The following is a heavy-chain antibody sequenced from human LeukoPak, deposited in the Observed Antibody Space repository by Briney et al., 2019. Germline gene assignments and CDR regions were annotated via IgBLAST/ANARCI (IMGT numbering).Heavy chain of an antibody. D-gene: IGHD3-3*01. CDR2: ISSSGSTI. CDR1: ALTSRSCD. Sequence: GGSLRLSSAASALTSRSCDINRVSQAPGKGLEWVSYISSSGSTIYYADSVKGRFTISRDNAKNSLYLQMNSLRAEDTAVYYRARDSVGEVESGTDCGQGTLVTVSS. CDR3: ARDSVGEVESGTD. V-gene: IGHV3-48*03. J-gene: IGHJ4*02.